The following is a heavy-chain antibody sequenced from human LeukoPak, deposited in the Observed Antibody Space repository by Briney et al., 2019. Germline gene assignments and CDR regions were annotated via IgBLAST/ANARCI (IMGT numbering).Heavy chain of an antibody. CDR1: GGSISSSSYY. V-gene: IGHV4-39*07. D-gene: IGHD2-2*01. Sequence: SETLSLTCTVSGGSISSSSYYWGWIRQPPGKGLEWIGSIYYSGSTYYNPSLKSRVTISVDTSKNQFSLKLSSVTAADTAVYYCARGVKYQLPDPWGQGTLVTVSS. J-gene: IGHJ5*02. CDR3: ARGVKYQLPDP. CDR2: IYYSGST.